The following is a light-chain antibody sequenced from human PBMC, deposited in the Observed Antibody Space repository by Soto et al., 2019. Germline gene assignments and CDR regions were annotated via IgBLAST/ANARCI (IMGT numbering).Light chain of an antibody. J-gene: IGKJ3*01. CDR2: DAS. Sequence: DIQMTQSPSSLSASVGDRVTITCQASQDIGIHLNWYQQKPGKAPRFLIYDASNLETGVPSRFSGSGSGTYFTFTISSLQPEDIATYYCQQYDSLPPFTFGPGTKVDIK. CDR3: QQYDSLPPFT. CDR1: QDIGIH. V-gene: IGKV1-33*01.